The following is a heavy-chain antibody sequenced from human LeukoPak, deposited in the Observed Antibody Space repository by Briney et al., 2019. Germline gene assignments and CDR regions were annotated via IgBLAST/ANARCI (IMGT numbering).Heavy chain of an antibody. J-gene: IGHJ4*02. CDR1: GFTVSSNY. D-gene: IGHD5-18*01. CDR3: ARGYSYGYIRY. Sequence: PGGSLRLSCAASGFTVSSNYMNWVRQAPGKGLEWVSVIYDGGSTDYADSVKGRFTISRDNSKNMLYLQMNSPRAEDTAVYYCARGYSYGYIRYWGQGTLVTVSS. CDR2: IYDGGST. V-gene: IGHV3-66*01.